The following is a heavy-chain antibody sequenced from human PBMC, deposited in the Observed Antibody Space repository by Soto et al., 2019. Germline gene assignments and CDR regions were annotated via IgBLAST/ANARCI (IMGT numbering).Heavy chain of an antibody. V-gene: IGHV2-5*01. CDR2: IYWNDDK. D-gene: IGHD3-3*01. CDR3: AHSLPPYYDFWSGYYNPKEYYFYF. J-gene: IGHJ4*02. Sequence: QITLKESGPTLVKPTQTLTLTCTFSGFSLSTSGVGVGWIRQPPGKALEWLALIYWNDDKRYSPSLKSRLTITKDTSKNQVVLTMTNMDPVDTATYYFAHSLPPYYDFWSGYYNPKEYYFYFCGQGTLVTVSS. CDR1: GFSLSTSGVG.